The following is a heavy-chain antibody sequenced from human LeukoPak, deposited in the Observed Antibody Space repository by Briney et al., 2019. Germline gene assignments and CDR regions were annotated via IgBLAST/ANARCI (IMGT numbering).Heavy chain of an antibody. CDR2: IYSGGST. CDR1: GFTVSSNY. Sequence: PGGSLRLSCAASGFTVSSNYMSWVRQAPGKGLEWVSVIYSGGSTYYADSVKGRFTISRDNSKNTLYLQMNSLRAEDTAVYYCARDPLLGSGDYILYYYYGMDVWGQGTTVTVSS. D-gene: IGHD4-17*01. CDR3: ARDPLLGSGDYILYYYYGMDV. J-gene: IGHJ6*02. V-gene: IGHV3-53*01.